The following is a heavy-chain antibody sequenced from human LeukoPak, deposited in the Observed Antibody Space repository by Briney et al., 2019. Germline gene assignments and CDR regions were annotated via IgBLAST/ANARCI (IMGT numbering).Heavy chain of an antibody. CDR1: GGTFSSYT. D-gene: IGHD6-19*01. Sequence: SVKVSCKASGGTFSSYTISWVRQAPGQGLEWMGRIIPILGIANYAQKFQGRVTITADKSTSTAYMEQSSLRSEDTAVYYCASSSSGPPAFDIWGQGTMVTVSS. CDR2: IIPILGIA. J-gene: IGHJ3*02. V-gene: IGHV1-69*02. CDR3: ASSSSGPPAFDI.